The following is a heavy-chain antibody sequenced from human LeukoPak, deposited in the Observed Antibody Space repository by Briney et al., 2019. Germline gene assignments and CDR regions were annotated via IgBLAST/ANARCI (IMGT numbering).Heavy chain of an antibody. CDR1: GFTFSSYA. V-gene: IGHV3-23*01. D-gene: IGHD1-26*01. Sequence: GGSLRLSCAASGFTFSSYAMSWVRQAPGKGLEWVSAISGSGGSTYYADSVKGRFTISRDNSKNTLYLQMNSLRAEDTAVYYCARDHGSGSYWGPKFDYWGQGTLVTVSS. CDR2: ISGSGGST. CDR3: ARDHGSGSYWGPKFDY. J-gene: IGHJ4*02.